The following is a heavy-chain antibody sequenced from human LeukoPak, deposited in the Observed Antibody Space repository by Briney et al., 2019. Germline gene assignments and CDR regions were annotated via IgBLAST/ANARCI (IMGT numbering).Heavy chain of an antibody. V-gene: IGHV3-48*03. Sequence: GGSLRLSCAASEFTFSSNAMHWVRQAPGKGLEWVSCISSSGGIIYYADSVKGRFTISRDHAKNSLYLQMNSLRAGDTAVYYCARNLDVWGQGTLVTVSS. D-gene: IGHD1-1*01. CDR2: ISSSGGII. CDR1: EFTFSSNA. J-gene: IGHJ4*02. CDR3: ARNLDV.